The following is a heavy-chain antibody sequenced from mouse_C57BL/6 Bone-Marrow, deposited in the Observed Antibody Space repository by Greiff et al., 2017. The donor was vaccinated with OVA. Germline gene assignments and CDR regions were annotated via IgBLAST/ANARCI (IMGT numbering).Heavy chain of an antibody. Sequence: DVMLVESGGGLVQPGGSLKLSCAASGFTFSDYYMYWVRQTPEKRLEWVAYISNGGGSTYYPDTVKGQFTISRDNAKTTPYLQISRLKSEDTAMYYCARQWGYPYYYAMDYWGQGTSVTVSS. D-gene: IGHD2-2*01. J-gene: IGHJ4*01. CDR1: GFTFSDYY. V-gene: IGHV5-12*01. CDR2: ISNGGGST. CDR3: ARQWGYPYYYAMDY.